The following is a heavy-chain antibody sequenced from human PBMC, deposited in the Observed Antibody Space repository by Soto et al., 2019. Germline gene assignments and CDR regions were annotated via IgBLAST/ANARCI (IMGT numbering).Heavy chain of an antibody. J-gene: IGHJ4*02. D-gene: IGHD1-20*01. V-gene: IGHV3-74*01. CDR2: INGDGSST. CDR3: TRGPRASLTGTGAH. CDR1: GFTFTTYW. Sequence: GGSLRLSCAASGFTFTTYWMHWVRQVPGKGLVWVSRINGDGSSTTYADSVKGRFTISRDNAKNPLYLQMNSLGAEDTAVYYCTRGPRASLTGTGAHWGQGTLVTVSS.